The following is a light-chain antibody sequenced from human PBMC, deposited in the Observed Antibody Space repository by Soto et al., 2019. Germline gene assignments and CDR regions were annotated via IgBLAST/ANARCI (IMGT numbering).Light chain of an antibody. J-gene: IGKJ1*01. V-gene: IGKV1-5*03. CDR2: EAS. CDR1: QSINW. CDR3: QHYDTYSPMWT. Sequence: DIQLAQSPSTLSASVGDRITIICRATQSINWLAWYQQKPGKAPKLLIFEASRLESGVPSRFSGSGSGTEFTLTISSLQPDDFGTYYCQHYDTYSPMWTFGQGTKVDVK.